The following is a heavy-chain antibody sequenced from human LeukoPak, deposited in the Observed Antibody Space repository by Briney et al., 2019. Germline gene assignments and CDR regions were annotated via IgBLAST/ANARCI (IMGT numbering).Heavy chain of an antibody. Sequence: GGSLRLSCAASGFTFSSYAMHWVRQAPGKGLEWVAVISYDGSNKYYADSVKGRFTISRDNSKNTLYLQMNSPRAEDTAVYYCARETHSGSPFDPWGQGTLVTVSS. J-gene: IGHJ5*02. CDR1: GFTFSSYA. D-gene: IGHD1-26*01. CDR2: ISYDGSNK. CDR3: ARETHSGSPFDP. V-gene: IGHV3-30-3*01.